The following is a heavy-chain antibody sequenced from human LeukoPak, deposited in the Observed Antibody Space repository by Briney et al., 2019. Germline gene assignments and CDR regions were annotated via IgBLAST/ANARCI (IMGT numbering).Heavy chain of an antibody. CDR2: ISGSGGST. CDR3: AKAPRGVVSYYYYMDV. V-gene: IGHV3-23*01. CDR1: GFTFSSYA. D-gene: IGHD3-3*01. J-gene: IGHJ6*03. Sequence: GGSLRLSCAASGFTFSSYAMSWVRQAPGKGLEWVSAISGSGGSTYYADSVKGRFTISRDNSKNTLYLQMNSLRAEDTAVYYCAKAPRGVVSYYYYMDVWGKGTTVTVSS.